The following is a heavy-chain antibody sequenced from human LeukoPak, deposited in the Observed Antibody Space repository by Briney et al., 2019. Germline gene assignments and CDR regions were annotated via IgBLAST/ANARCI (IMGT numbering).Heavy chain of an antibody. J-gene: IGHJ4*02. Sequence: GRSLRLSCAASGFTFSSYGMHWVRQAPGKGLEWVAVISYDGSNKYYADSVKGRFTISRDNSKNTLYLQMNSLRAEDTAVYYCAKVQHYDILTGPGDWGQGTLVTVSS. CDR3: AKVQHYDILTGPGD. V-gene: IGHV3-30*18. CDR2: ISYDGSNK. CDR1: GFTFSSYG. D-gene: IGHD3-9*01.